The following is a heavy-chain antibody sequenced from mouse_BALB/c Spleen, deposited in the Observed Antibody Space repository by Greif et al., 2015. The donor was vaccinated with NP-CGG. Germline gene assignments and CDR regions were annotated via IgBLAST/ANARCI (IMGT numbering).Heavy chain of an antibody. D-gene: IGHD2-4*01. Sequence: QVQLQQSGAELVKPGASVKLSCKASGYTFTSYWMHWVKQRPGQGLEWIGEINPSNGRTNYNEKFKSKATLTVDKSSSPAYMQLSSLTSEDSAVYYCARRGYYDYDGDWYFDVWGAGTTVTVSS. CDR2: INPSNGRT. J-gene: IGHJ1*01. CDR3: ARRGYYDYDGDWYFDV. CDR1: GYTFTSYW. V-gene: IGHV1S81*02.